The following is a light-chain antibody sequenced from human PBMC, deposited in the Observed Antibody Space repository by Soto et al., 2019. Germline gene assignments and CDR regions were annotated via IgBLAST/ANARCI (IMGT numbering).Light chain of an antibody. CDR1: QSISTF. J-gene: IGKJ1*01. V-gene: IGKV1-39*01. CDR2: TTS. CDR3: QQSFTAPWT. Sequence: DIPMTQSPSSLSASVGDRVTVTCRASQSISTFLNWYQQKPGKAPNLLIYTTSTLHGGVPSRFSGSCSGTDFTLTISSLQPEDFATYYCQQSFTAPWTFGPGTRVEIK.